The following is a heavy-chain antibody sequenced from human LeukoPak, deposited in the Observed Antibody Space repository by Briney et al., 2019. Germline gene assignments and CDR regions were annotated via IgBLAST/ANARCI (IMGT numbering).Heavy chain of an antibody. V-gene: IGHV5-51*01. D-gene: IGHD1-14*01. CDR2: IYPGDSDT. CDR3: ARRGSLGTFGHDAFDI. Sequence: GESLKISCKGSGYSFTSYWIGWVRQMPGKGLEWMGIIYPGDSDTRYSPSFQGQVTISADKSISTAYLQWSSLKASDTAMYYCARRGSLGTFGHDAFDIWGQGTMVTVSS. CDR1: GYSFTSYW. J-gene: IGHJ3*02.